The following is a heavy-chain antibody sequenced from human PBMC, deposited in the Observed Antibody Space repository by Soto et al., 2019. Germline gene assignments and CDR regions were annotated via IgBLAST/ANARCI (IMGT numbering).Heavy chain of an antibody. CDR3: ARPLPSSYGSVGFDP. Sequence: QVQLQESGPGLVKPSGTLSLTCAVSGGSISSSNWWSWVRQPPGKGLEWIGEIYHSGSTNYNPSLRGRVTISVDRSKTQCSLKLGSVPAADTAVYYCARPLPSSYGSVGFDPWGQGTLVTVSS. V-gene: IGHV4-4*02. D-gene: IGHD3-10*01. CDR1: GGSISSSNW. J-gene: IGHJ5*02. CDR2: IYHSGST.